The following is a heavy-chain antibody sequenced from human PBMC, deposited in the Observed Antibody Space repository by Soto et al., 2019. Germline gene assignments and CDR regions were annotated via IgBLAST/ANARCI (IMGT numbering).Heavy chain of an antibody. D-gene: IGHD3-10*01. CDR2: MRDDGTVT. CDR3: ARGGGRKGTVPLFDY. CDR1: GFTVSTYW. J-gene: IGHJ4*02. V-gene: IGHV3-74*01. Sequence: EVQLVESGGGLVQPGGALRLSCAASGFTVSTYWMHWVRQVPGKGLVWVARMRDDGTVTSYADFVKGRFAISRDIAKNTLYLQMNSLTGEDTAVYYCARGGGRKGTVPLFDYWGQGALVTVSS.